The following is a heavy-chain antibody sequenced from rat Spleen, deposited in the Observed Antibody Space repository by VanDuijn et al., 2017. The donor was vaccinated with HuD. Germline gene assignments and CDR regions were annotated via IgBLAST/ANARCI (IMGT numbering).Heavy chain of an antibody. V-gene: IGHV3-3*01. CDR2: INSAGST. D-gene: IGHD1-2*01. CDR3: AREVLYPRYFDF. Sequence: EVQLQESGPGLVKPSQSLSLTCSVTGYSITSGYGWNWIRKFPGNKLEWMGYINSAGSTNYNPPLKSQISITRDTSKNQFFLQLTSVTTEDTATYYCAREVLYPRYFDFWGPGTMVTVSS. J-gene: IGHJ1*01. CDR1: GYSITSGYG.